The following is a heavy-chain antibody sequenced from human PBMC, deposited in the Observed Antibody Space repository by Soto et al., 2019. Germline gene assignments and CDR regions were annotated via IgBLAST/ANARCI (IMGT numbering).Heavy chain of an antibody. D-gene: IGHD3-16*01. Sequence: EVQLLESGGGLVQPGGSLRLSCAASGFTFSSYAMSWVRQTPGKGLEWASIFSGSGGDTYYADSVKGRLTISRDTAKNTLYLQMTSLAAEDTSVYYCAAGTNSDWYAYWGQGTLVTVSS. J-gene: IGHJ4*02. CDR3: AAGTNSDWYAY. CDR2: FSGSGGDT. CDR1: GFTFSSYA. V-gene: IGHV3-23*01.